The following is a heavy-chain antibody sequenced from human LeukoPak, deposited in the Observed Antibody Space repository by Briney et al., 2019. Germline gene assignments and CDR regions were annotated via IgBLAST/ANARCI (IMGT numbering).Heavy chain of an antibody. CDR1: GGTFSSYA. D-gene: IGHD6-13*01. CDR2: IIPILGTA. V-gene: IGHV1-69*10. Sequence: SVKVSCKASGGTFSSYAISWVRQAPGQGLEWMGGIIPILGTANYARKFQGRVTITADKSTSTAYMELSSLRSEDTAVYYCARGRPTTSIAAAGVNWFDPWGQGTLVTVSS. J-gene: IGHJ5*02. CDR3: ARGRPTTSIAAAGVNWFDP.